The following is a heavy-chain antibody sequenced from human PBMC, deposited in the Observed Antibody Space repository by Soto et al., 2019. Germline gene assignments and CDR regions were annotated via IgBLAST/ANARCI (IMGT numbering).Heavy chain of an antibody. D-gene: IGHD2-2*01. Sequence: SETLSLTCTVSGGSISSGGYYWSWIRQHPGKGLEWIGYIYYSGSTYYNPSLKSRVTISVDTSKNQFSLKLSSVTAADTAVYYCARENQVSWVYYYGMDVWGQGTTVTVSS. CDR2: IYYSGST. J-gene: IGHJ6*02. CDR3: ARENQVSWVYYYGMDV. V-gene: IGHV4-31*03. CDR1: GGSISSGGYY.